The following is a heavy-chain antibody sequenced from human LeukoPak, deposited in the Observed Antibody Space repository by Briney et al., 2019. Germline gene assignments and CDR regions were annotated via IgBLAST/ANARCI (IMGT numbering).Heavy chain of an antibody. CDR2: IYTSGST. CDR1: GGSIRSYY. V-gene: IGHV4-4*07. CDR3: ARQKPTYDILTGYPYYFDY. J-gene: IGHJ4*02. D-gene: IGHD3-9*01. Sequence: SETLSLTCTVSGGSIRSYYWSWIRQPAGKGLEWIGRIYTSGSTNYNPSLKSRVTMSVDTSKNQFSLKLSSVTAADTAVYYCARQKPTYDILTGYPYYFDYWGQGTLVTVSS.